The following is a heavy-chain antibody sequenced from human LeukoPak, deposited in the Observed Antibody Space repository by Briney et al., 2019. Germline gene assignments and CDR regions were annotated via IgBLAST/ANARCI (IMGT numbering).Heavy chain of an antibody. CDR2: INFSGST. CDR1: GGSISSGDYY. D-gene: IGHD2-15*01. J-gene: IGHJ4*02. CDR3: ARAPVGYCSGGTCKRYFDY. V-gene: IGHV4-30-4*01. Sequence: TETLSLTCTVSGGSISSGDYYWSWIRQPPGKGLEYIMYINFSGSTSYNPSLKGRLIISVVTSKNQFSLKLSSVTAADTAVYYCARAPVGYCSGGTCKRYFDYWGQGTLVTASS.